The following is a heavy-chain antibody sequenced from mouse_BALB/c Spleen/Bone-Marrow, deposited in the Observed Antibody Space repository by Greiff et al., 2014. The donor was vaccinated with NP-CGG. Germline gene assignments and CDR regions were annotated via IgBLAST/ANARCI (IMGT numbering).Heavy chain of an antibody. CDR1: GYIFTSYY. V-gene: IGHV1S12*01. Sequence: QVQLKHSGPELVKPGASVKISCKASGYIFTSYYIHWVKQRPGQGLEWIGYIYPRDGSTNYNEKFKGKATLTADTSSSTAYMQLSSLTSEDSAVYFCADYLYAMDYWGQGTSVTVSS. D-gene: IGHD2-4*01. CDR2: IYPRDGST. J-gene: IGHJ4*01. CDR3: ADYLYAMDY.